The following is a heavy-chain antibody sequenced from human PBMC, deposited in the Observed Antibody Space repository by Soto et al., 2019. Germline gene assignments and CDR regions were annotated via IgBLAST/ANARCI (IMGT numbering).Heavy chain of an antibody. D-gene: IGHD1-1*01. J-gene: IGHJ4*02. CDR1: GYSISSGYY. V-gene: IGHV4-38-2*02. CDR3: ARDLWKLDY. Sequence: SETLSLTCAVSGYSISSGYYWGWIRQPSGKGLEWIGSIYHSGSTYYNPSLKSRVTISVDTSKNQFSLKLSSFTAADTAVSYCARDLWKLDYWRQGTLVTVSS. CDR2: IYHSGST.